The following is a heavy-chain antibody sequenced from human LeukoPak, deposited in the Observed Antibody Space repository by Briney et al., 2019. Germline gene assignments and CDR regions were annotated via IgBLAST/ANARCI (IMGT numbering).Heavy chain of an antibody. J-gene: IGHJ4*02. CDR3: ARDRIAAAVSTAFDY. V-gene: IGHV3-53*01. Sequence: GGSLRLSCAASGFTVSSSYMSWVRQAPGKGLEWVSVIYSGGSTYYADSVKGRFTISRDNSKNTLYLQMNSLRAEDTAVYYCARDRIAAAVSTAFDYWGQGTLVTVSS. D-gene: IGHD6-13*01. CDR2: IYSGGST. CDR1: GFTVSSSY.